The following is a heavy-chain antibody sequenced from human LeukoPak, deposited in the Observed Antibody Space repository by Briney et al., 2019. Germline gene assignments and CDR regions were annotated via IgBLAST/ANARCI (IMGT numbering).Heavy chain of an antibody. Sequence: SVKVSCKASGGTFSSYAISWVRQAPGRGLEWMGRIIPIFGTANYAQKFQGRVTITADKSTSTAYMKLSSLRSEDTAVYYCARAIAVAGSDYYYYYMDVWGKGTTVTVSS. CDR3: ARAIAVAGSDYYYYYMDV. J-gene: IGHJ6*03. V-gene: IGHV1-69*06. D-gene: IGHD6-19*01. CDR2: IIPIFGTA. CDR1: GGTFSSYA.